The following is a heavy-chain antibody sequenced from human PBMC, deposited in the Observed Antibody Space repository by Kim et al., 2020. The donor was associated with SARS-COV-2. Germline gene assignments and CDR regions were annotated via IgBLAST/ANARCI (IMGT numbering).Heavy chain of an antibody. D-gene: IGHD1-26*01. CDR2: IRSKANSYAT. CDR3: TTGLSPRWELLGD. V-gene: IGHV3-73*01. J-gene: IGHJ4*02. CDR1: GFTFSGSA. Sequence: GGSLRLSCAASGFTFSGSAMHWVRQASGKGLEWVGRIRSKANSYATAYAASVKGRFTISRDDSKNAAYLQMNSLKTEDTAVYYCTTGLSPRWELLGDWGQGTLVTVSS.